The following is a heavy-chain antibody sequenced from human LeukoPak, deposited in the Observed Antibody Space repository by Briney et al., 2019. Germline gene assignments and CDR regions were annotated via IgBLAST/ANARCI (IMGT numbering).Heavy chain of an antibody. Sequence: RASVKVSCKASGGTFSSYAISWVRQAPGQGLEWMGGIIPIFGTANYAQKFQGRVTITTDESTSTAYMELSSLRSEDTAVYYCAREVGATLLVMTGYFDYWGQGTLVSVSS. CDR2: IIPIFGTA. D-gene: IGHD1-26*01. CDR3: AREVGATLLVMTGYFDY. J-gene: IGHJ4*02. V-gene: IGHV1-69*05. CDR1: GGTFSSYA.